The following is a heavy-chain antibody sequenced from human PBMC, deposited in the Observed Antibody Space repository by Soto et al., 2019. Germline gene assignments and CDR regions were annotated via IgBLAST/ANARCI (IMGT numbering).Heavy chain of an antibody. J-gene: IGHJ4*02. CDR1: GGSFSGYY. D-gene: IGHD3-10*01. Sequence: SETLSLTCAVYGGSFSGYYWTWIRQPPGTGLEWIGEINHSGTTSYNPSLNSRVTISVDTSKNQFSLKLNSVTAADTAVYYCARESYYGSGATVVGYWGLGTLVTVSS. CDR3: ARESYYGSGATVVGY. V-gene: IGHV4-34*01. CDR2: INHSGTT.